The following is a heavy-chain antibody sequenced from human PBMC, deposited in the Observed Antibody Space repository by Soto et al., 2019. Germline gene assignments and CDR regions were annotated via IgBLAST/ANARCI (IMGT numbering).Heavy chain of an antibody. V-gene: IGHV1-2*02. D-gene: IGHD1-26*01. CDR2: INPNSGGT. Sequence: VSLNGSCKTSGYTFTGYYRDCVIQDPGQGLEWMGWINPNSGGTNYAQKFQGRVTMTRDTSISTAYMELSRLRSDDTAVYYCARERWEPRGIYYYCGMHVWGTGTTVTVSS. J-gene: IGHJ6*04. CDR1: GYTFTGYY. CDR3: ARERWEPRGIYYYCGMHV.